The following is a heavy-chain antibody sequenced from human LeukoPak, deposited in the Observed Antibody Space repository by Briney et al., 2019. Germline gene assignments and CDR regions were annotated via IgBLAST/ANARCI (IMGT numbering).Heavy chain of an antibody. CDR3: AKDKAPIAAAGQIDY. Sequence: PGGSLRLSCAASGFTVSSNYMSWVRQAPGKGLEWVAFIRYDGSNKYYADSVKGRFTISRDNSKNTLYLQMNSLRAEDTAVYYCAKDKAPIAAAGQIDYWGQGTLVTVSS. CDR2: IRYDGSNK. J-gene: IGHJ4*02. CDR1: GFTVSSNY. V-gene: IGHV3-30*02. D-gene: IGHD6-13*01.